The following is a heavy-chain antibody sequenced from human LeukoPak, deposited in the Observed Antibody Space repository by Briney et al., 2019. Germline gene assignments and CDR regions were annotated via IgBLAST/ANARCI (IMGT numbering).Heavy chain of an antibody. J-gene: IGHJ4*02. V-gene: IGHV3-66*01. Sequence: GGSLRLSCAASGFTVSSNYVSWVRQAPGKGLEWVSVIYSGGSTYYADSVKGRFTISRDNSKNTLYLQMNSLRAEDTAVYYCARDSDIVATIGGYWGQGTLVTVSS. CDR2: IYSGGST. CDR1: GFTVSSNY. D-gene: IGHD5-12*01. CDR3: ARDSDIVATIGGY.